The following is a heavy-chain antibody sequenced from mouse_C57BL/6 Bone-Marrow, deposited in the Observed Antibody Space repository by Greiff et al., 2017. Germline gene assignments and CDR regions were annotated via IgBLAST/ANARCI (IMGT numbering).Heavy chain of an antibody. Sequence: QAQLQQLGAELVMPGASVKLSCKVSGHTFPSHWMHGVKQRPGQGLEWIGEIDPSDSYTNYNQKFKGKATLTVDKLSSTAYMQLNSLTSADSAVYYCARGYYDYGDCDVWGTGTTVTVSS. D-gene: IGHD2-4*01. V-gene: IGHV1-69*01. CDR3: ARGYYDYGDCDV. J-gene: IGHJ1*03. CDR2: IDPSDSYT. CDR1: GHTFPSHW.